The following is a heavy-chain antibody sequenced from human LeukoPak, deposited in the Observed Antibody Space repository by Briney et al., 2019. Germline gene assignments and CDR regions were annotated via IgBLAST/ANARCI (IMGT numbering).Heavy chain of an antibody. D-gene: IGHD6-19*01. CDR3: AIRRSGLYSSGWYAVGY. V-gene: IGHV1-8*01. CDR2: MNLNSGNT. CDR1: GYTFTSYD. J-gene: IGHJ4*02. Sequence: ASVKVSCKASGYTFTSYDINWVRHAPRQGLEWMGWMNLNSGNTGYAQKFQGRVTMTRNTSISTAYMELSSLRSEDTAVYYCAIRRSGLYSSGWYAVGYWGQGTLVTVSS.